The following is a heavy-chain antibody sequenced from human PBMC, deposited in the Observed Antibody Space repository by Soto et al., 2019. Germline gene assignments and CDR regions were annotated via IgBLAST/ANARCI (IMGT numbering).Heavy chain of an antibody. J-gene: IGHJ4*02. V-gene: IGHV1-18*01. D-gene: IGHD3-3*01. Sequence: QVLLVQSGAEVKKPGASVKGSCKASGYTVNSYGVSWVRQAPGQGLEWMGWISAYNGNTKYSQNLQGRVTMTIDTTTSSAYLEVRSLRSDDTAIYYCARYFWSGQLPFYFDQWGQGTLVTVSS. CDR2: ISAYNGNT. CDR1: GYTVNSYG. CDR3: ARYFWSGQLPFYFDQ.